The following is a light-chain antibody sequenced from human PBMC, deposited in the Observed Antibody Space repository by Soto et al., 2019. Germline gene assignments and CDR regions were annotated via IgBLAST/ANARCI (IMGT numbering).Light chain of an antibody. CDR2: GAS. CDR1: QSVSSK. CDR3: QQYDEWPQT. Sequence: DIVMKQSPTTLSVAPGERGTLSCRASQSVSSKLVWYQQKPVQAPRLRIYGASTRATGIPARFSGSGSGTEFTLSISSLQSEDFALYYCQQYDEWPQTFGQGTKVDIK. J-gene: IGKJ1*01. V-gene: IGKV3-15*01.